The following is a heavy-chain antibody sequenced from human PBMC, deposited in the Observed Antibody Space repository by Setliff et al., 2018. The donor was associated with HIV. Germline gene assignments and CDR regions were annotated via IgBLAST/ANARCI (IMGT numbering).Heavy chain of an antibody. V-gene: IGHV4-39*01. CDR1: GGSISSSSYY. CDR2: VYFSGRA. Sequence: PSETLSLTCTVSGGSISSSSYYWAWIRQPPGKGLEYIGSVYFSGRAYYNPSLKSRVTISLDTSKNQFSLKLSSVTAADTAVYYCAGLEYYYYMDVWGNGTTVTVSS. CDR3: AGLEYYYYMDV. J-gene: IGHJ6*03.